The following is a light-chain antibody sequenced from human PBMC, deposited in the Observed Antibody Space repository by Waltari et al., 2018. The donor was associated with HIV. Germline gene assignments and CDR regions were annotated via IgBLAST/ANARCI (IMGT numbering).Light chain of an antibody. CDR3: HQYDTTPWA. CDR1: QSVLYNSNSKNY. J-gene: IGKJ1*01. Sequence: DIVLTQSPDSLAVSLGERATINCKASQSVLYNSNSKNYLSWYQQKPGQPPKLLIYWASTRESGVPDRFSGSGSGTDFTLTISGLQAEDVAVYYCHQYDTTPWAFGQGTKVEIK. CDR2: WAS. V-gene: IGKV4-1*01.